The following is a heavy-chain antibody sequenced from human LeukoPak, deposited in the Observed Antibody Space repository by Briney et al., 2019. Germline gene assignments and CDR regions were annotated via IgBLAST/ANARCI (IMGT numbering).Heavy chain of an antibody. CDR3: AREGARATVFAFDI. CDR2: INYSRST. CDR1: DAAIRSTY. D-gene: IGHD4-17*01. Sequence: SEPLSPTGTVLDAAIRSTYWSWIRQRPGKGLEWFGHINYSRSTNYTSNVKSRVTISVDTSKNQFSLKVSSVTAADTAVYYWAREGARATVFAFDIWGKGQWSPSLQ. J-gene: IGHJ3*02. V-gene: IGHV4-59*01.